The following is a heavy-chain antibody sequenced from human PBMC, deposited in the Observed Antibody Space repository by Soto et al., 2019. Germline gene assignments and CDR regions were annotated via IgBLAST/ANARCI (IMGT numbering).Heavy chain of an antibody. CDR1: GYTFTSYA. J-gene: IGHJ6*02. CDR2: INAGNGNT. CDR3: ARSAYYYDSSGPAMDV. V-gene: IGHV1-3*01. D-gene: IGHD3-22*01. Sequence: QVQLVQSGAEVKKPGASVKDSCKASGYTFTSYAMHWVRQAPGQRLEWMGWINAGNGNTKYSQKFQGRVTITRDTSASTAYMELSSLRSEDTAVYYCARSAYYYDSSGPAMDVWGQGTTVTVSS.